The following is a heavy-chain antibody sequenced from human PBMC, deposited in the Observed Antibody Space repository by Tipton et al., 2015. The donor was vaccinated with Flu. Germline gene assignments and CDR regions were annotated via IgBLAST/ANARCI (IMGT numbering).Heavy chain of an antibody. V-gene: IGHV4-59*08. D-gene: IGHD3-3*01. J-gene: IGHJ4*02. Sequence: GLVKPSETLSLTCSVSGGSISSYYWSWIRQPPGKGLEWIGHFYYSGTTDYNPSLKSRVSISVDKSKDRLSLNLRSVTAADTAVYYCARLGDYWSGYFGFWGQGILVTVSS. CDR1: GGSISSYY. CDR3: ARLGDYWSGYFGF. CDR2: FYYSGTT.